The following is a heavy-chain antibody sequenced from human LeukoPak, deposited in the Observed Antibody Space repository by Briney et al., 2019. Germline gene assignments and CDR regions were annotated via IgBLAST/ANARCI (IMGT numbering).Heavy chain of an antibody. V-gene: IGHV3-23*01. J-gene: IGHJ3*01. CDR1: GFTFSSFA. CDR3: AKAFRAYGSSSYSSFDF. D-gene: IGHD6-6*01. Sequence: PGGSLRLSCAASGFTFSSFALSWVRQAPGKGLEWVSAVSYSAGSTYYADSVKGRFTISRDDSNNMLYLQMNRLRAEDTAVYYCAKAFRAYGSSSYSSFDFWGQGTMVTVSS. CDR2: VSYSAGST.